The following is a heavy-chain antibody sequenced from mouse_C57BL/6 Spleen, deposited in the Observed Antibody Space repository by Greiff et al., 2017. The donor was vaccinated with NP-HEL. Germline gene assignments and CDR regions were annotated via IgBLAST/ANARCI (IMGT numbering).Heavy chain of an antibody. CDR2: IYPRSGNT. V-gene: IGHV1-81*01. D-gene: IGHD1-1*02. CDR1: GYTFTSYG. Sequence: QVQLQQSGAELARPGASVKLSCKASGYTFTSYGISWVKQRTGQGLEWIGEIYPRSGNTYYNEKFKGKATLTADKSSSTAYMELRSLTSEDSAVYFCARRGDMEHVGVFAYWGQGTLVTVSA. J-gene: IGHJ3*01. CDR3: ARRGDMEHVGVFAY.